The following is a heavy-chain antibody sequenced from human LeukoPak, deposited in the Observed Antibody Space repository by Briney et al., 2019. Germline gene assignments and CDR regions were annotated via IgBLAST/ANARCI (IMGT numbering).Heavy chain of an antibody. CDR2: IQSDGTT. CDR1: APFLTNHY. V-gene: IGHV4-4*09. Sequence: SDTLSPSCSVSAPFLTNHYWGSIRQPPGKGLEFIGYIQSDGTTNYDPSLQSRAAISLDTSKIQFSLRLYSVTAADTALYFCARLNFRGGEALHFDSWGQGTLVTVSS. J-gene: IGHJ4*02. CDR3: ARLNFRGGEALHFDS. D-gene: IGHD3-16*01.